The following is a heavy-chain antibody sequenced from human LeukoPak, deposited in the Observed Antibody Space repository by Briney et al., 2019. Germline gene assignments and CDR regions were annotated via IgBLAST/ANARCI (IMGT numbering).Heavy chain of an antibody. Sequence: SETLSLTCTVSGGSISSGGYYWSWIRQPPGKGLEWIGYIYHSGSTYYNPSLKSRVTISVDRSKNQFSLKLSSVTAADTAVYYCARVASSYYYYMDVWGKGTTVTVSS. V-gene: IGHV4-30-2*01. J-gene: IGHJ6*03. CDR3: ARVASSYYYYMDV. CDR1: GGSISSGGYY. D-gene: IGHD5-12*01. CDR2: IYHSGST.